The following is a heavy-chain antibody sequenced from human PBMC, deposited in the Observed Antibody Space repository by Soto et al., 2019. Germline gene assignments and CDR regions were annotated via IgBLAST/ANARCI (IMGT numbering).Heavy chain of an antibody. D-gene: IGHD3-22*01. CDR1: GGSISSYY. Sequence: SETLSLTCTVSGGSISSYYWSWIRQPPGKGLEWIGEINYSGSTNYNPSLKSRVTTSVDTSKNQFSLKLSSVTAADTAVYYCARGRPTNRMRNYDSSGYYFLDYSAQGSLVIGSS. CDR3: ARGRPTNRMRNYDSSGYYFLDY. J-gene: IGHJ4*02. CDR2: INYSGST. V-gene: IGHV4-59*12.